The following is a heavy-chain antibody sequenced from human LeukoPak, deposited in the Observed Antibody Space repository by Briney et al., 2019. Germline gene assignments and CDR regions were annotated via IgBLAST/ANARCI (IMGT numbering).Heavy chain of an antibody. CDR3: ASLTTGYGMDV. D-gene: IGHD4-17*01. J-gene: IGHJ6*02. V-gene: IGHV4-34*01. Sequence: PSETLSLTCAVYGGSFSGYYWSWIRQPPGKGLEWIGEINHSGSTNYNPSLKSRVTISVDTSKNQFSLKLSSVTAADTAVYYCASLTTGYGMDVWGQGTTVTVSS. CDR1: GGSFSGYY. CDR2: INHSGST.